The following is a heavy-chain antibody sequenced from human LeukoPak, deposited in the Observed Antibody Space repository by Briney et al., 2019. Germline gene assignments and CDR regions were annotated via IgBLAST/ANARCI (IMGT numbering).Heavy chain of an antibody. CDR1: GGPISSYF. CDR3: ARSAIDAFDI. CDR2: DFRSGST. J-gene: IGHJ3*02. D-gene: IGHD6-25*01. V-gene: IGHV4-59*08. Sequence: SETLSLTCTVSGGPISSYFWSWIRQPPGKGLEWIEYDFRSGSTNYNPSLKSRVSISVDTSKNQFSLKLSSVTAADTAVYYCARSAIDAFDIWGQGTMVTVSS.